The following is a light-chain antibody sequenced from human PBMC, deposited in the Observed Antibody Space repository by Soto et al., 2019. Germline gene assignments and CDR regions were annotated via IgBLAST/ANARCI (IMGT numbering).Light chain of an antibody. CDR1: QSLLHSNGYNY. J-gene: IGKJ3*01. CDR3: MQALQTPFT. V-gene: IGKV2-28*01. Sequence: DIVMTQSPLSLHVTPGEPASISCRSSQSLLHSNGYNYLDWYLQKPGRSPKLLIYLGSNRASGVPDRISGSGSGTDFTLKISRVEAEDVGVYYCMQALQTPFTFGPGTKVDIK. CDR2: LGS.